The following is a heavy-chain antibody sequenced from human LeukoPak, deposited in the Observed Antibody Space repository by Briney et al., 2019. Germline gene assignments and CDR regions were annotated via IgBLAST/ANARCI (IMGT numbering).Heavy chain of an antibody. CDR1: ACSISSGDYY. D-gene: IGHD5-24*01. V-gene: IGHV4-30-4*08. CDR3: ARGFVEMATITGSGAFDI. Sequence: SETLSLTCTVSACSISSGDYYWSWIRQPPGKGLEWIGYSYYSGSTYYNPSLKSRVTISVDTSKNQFSLKLSSVTAADTAVYYCARGFVEMATITGSGAFDIWGQGTMVTVSS. J-gene: IGHJ3*02. CDR2: SYYSGST.